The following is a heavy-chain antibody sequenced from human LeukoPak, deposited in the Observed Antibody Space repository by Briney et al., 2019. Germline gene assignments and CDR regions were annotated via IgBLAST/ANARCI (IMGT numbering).Heavy chain of an antibody. CDR1: GGSISSYY. Sequence: SETLSLTCTDPGGSISSYYWSWIRQRPGKGLKWIGYIYYSGSTSYSPSLRSRVTISVDTSKNQFSLKLSSVTAADTAVYYCARETSQKGAHYMDVWGKGTTVTISS. CDR2: IYYSGST. CDR3: ARETSQKGAHYMDV. D-gene: IGHD3-16*01. J-gene: IGHJ6*03. V-gene: IGHV4-59*01.